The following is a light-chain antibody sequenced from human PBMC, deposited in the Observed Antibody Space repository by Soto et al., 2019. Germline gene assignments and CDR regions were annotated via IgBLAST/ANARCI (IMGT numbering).Light chain of an antibody. Sequence: EVVMTQSPATMSVSSGERATLSCRASQDVSTNVAWFQQKLGQAPRLLIYGASTGATGLPARFSGSASGSDFTLTISGLQSEDAAIYYCQQYNNWPRTFGQGTKVDIK. CDR3: QQYNNWPRT. CDR1: QDVSTN. J-gene: IGKJ1*01. CDR2: GAS. V-gene: IGKV3-15*01.